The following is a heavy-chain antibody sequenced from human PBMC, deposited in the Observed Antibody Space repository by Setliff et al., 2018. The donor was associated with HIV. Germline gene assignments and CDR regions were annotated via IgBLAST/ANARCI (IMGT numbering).Heavy chain of an antibody. CDR2: ISSSGSTI. CDR1: GFTFSDYY. V-gene: IGHV3-11*01. Sequence: PGGSLRLSCAASGFTFSDYYMSWIRQAPGKGLEWVSYISSSGSTIYYADSVKGRFTISRDNAKNSLYLQMNSLRAEDTAVYYCARGEPSILIEPAAFIDYWGQGTLVTVSS. J-gene: IGHJ4*02. D-gene: IGHD2-2*01. CDR3: ARGEPSILIEPAAFIDY.